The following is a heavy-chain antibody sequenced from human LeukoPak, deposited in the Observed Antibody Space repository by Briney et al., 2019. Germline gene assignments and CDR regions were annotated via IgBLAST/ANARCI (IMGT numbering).Heavy chain of an antibody. V-gene: IGHV3-21*01. CDR3: ARDWAVEVPAASTPLRRDY. CDR2: ISSSSSYI. CDR1: GFTFSSYS. J-gene: IGHJ4*02. Sequence: GGSLRLSCAASGFTFSSYSMNWVRQAPGKGLEWVSSISSSSSYIYFADSVKGRFTISRDNAKNSLYLQMNSLRAEDTAVYYCARDWAVEVPAASTPLRRDYWGQGTLVTVSS. D-gene: IGHD2-2*01.